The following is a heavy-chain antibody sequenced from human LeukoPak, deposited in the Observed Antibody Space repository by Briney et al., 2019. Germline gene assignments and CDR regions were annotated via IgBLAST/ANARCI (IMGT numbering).Heavy chain of an antibody. CDR3: AREGYSSGYYSFDY. V-gene: IGHV7-4-1*02. J-gene: IGHJ4*02. CDR1: GYTFTSYA. D-gene: IGHD3-22*01. CDR2: INTNTGNP. Sequence: ASVKVSCKASGYTFTSYAMNWVGQAPGQGLEWMGWINTNTGNPTYAQGFTGRFVFSLDTSVSTAYLQISSLKAEDTAVYYCAREGYSSGYYSFDYWGQGTLVTVSS.